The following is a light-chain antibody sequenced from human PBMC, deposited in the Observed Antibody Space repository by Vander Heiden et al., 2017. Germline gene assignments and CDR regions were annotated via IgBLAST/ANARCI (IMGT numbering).Light chain of an antibody. J-gene: IGKJ2*01. CDR1: QSISSY. Sequence: DIQMTQSPSSLSASVGDRVTITCRASQSISSYLNWYQQKPGKAPNLLIYAASNLQSGVPSRFSGSGYGTDFTLTISSGQPEDFAPYYCQQSDSSPLYTFGQGTKLEIK. V-gene: IGKV1-39*01. CDR2: AAS. CDR3: QQSDSSPLYT.